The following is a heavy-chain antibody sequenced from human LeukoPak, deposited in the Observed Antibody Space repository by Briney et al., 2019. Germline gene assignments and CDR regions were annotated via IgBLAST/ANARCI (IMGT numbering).Heavy chain of an antibody. CDR2: IKEDGSEK. V-gene: IGHV3-7*03. J-gene: IGHJ4*02. Sequence: GGSLRLSCAASGFTFRSYWMSWFRQATEKGLEWVANIKEDGSEKSYVDSVKGRFTISRDNAKNLLYLQMNSLRAEETAVYYCARVLVGALDYWGQGTLVTVSS. CDR3: ARVLVGALDY. D-gene: IGHD1-26*01. CDR1: GFTFRSYW.